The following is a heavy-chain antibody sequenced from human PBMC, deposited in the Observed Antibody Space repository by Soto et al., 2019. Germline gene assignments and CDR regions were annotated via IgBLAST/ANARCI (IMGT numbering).Heavy chain of an antibody. CDR3: ARGRRGSDHYPNFDY. V-gene: IGHV1-18*01. Sequence: QVQLVQSGAEVKKPGASVKVSCKASGYTFTSYGISWVRQAPGQGLEWMGWISAYNGNTNYAQKLQGRVTMTTDTSTSTAYMERRRLRSDDTAVYSCARGRRGSDHYPNFDYWGQGTLVTVSS. J-gene: IGHJ4*02. D-gene: IGHD6-19*01. CDR1: GYTFTSYG. CDR2: ISAYNGNT.